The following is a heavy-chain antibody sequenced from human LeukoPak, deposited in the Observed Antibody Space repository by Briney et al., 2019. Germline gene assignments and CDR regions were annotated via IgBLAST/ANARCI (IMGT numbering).Heavy chain of an antibody. V-gene: IGHV4-4*02. CDR3: ARAPERWYSYGSYTFYYMDV. CDR2: IYHSGST. J-gene: IGHJ6*03. D-gene: IGHD5-18*01. Sequence: SGTLSLTCAVSGGSISSSNWWSWVRQPPGKGLEWIGEIYHSGSTNYNPSLKSRVTISVDKSKNQFSLKLSSVTAADTTVYYCARAPERWYSYGSYTFYYMDVWGKGTTVTVSS. CDR1: GGSISSSNW.